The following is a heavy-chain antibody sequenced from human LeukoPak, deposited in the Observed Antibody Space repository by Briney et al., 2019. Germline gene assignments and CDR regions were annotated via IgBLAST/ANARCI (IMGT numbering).Heavy chain of an antibody. V-gene: IGHV1-18*01. CDR2: ISAYNGNT. J-gene: IGHJ4*02. D-gene: IGHD5-12*01. CDR3: ARSGRGTYYYFDL. CDR1: GYTITSYG. Sequence: ASVKVSCKASGYTITSYGISWVRQAPGQGLEWMGWISAYNGNTNYAQKFLGRVSMTADTATSTAYMELRSLTSDDTAMYYCARSGRGTYYYFDLWGQGTLVTVSS.